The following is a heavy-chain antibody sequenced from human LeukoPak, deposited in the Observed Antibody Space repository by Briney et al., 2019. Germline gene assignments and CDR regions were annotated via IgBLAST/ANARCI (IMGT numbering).Heavy chain of an antibody. J-gene: IGHJ5*02. CDR2: INHSGST. Sequence: SETLSLTCAAYGGSFSGYYWSWIRQPPGKGLEWIGEINHSGSTNYNPSLKSRVTISVDTSKNQFSLKLSSVTAADTAVYYCARGYNWFDPWGQGTLVTVSS. CDR1: GGSFSGYY. CDR3: ARGYNWFDP. V-gene: IGHV4-34*01.